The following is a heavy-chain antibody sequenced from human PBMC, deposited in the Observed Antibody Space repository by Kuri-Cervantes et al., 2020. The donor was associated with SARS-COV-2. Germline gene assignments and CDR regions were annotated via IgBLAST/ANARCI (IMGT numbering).Heavy chain of an antibody. Sequence: SETLSLTCTVSGGSISSYYWSWIRQPPGKGLEWIGYIYYSGSTYYNPSLKSRVTISVDTSKNQFSLKLSSVTAADTAVYYCARTSYGSALYWGQGTLVTVSS. CDR2: IYYSGST. CDR3: ARTSYGSALY. CDR1: GGSISSYY. V-gene: IGHV4-59*08. D-gene: IGHD3-10*01. J-gene: IGHJ4*02.